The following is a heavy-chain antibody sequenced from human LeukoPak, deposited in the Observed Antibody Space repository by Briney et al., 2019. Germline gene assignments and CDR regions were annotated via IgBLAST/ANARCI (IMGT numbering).Heavy chain of an antibody. CDR3: ASGLWFPSES. D-gene: IGHD3-10*01. CDR2: ICSSGSTI. Sequence: GGSLRLSCAASGFTFSSYEMNWVRQAPGKGLEWVSYICSSGSTIYYADSVKGRFTISRDNAKNSLYLQMNSLRAEDTAVYYCASGLWFPSESWGQGTLVTVSS. CDR1: GFTFSSYE. V-gene: IGHV3-48*03. J-gene: IGHJ5*02.